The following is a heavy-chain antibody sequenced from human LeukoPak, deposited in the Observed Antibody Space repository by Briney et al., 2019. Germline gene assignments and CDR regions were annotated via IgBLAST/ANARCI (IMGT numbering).Heavy chain of an antibody. V-gene: IGHV1-18*01. CDR3: ARDPRLTNYYDRSGYYADYIDD. CDR1: GGTFSSYA. CDR2: ISVYNGNT. Sequence: ASVKVSCKASGGTFSSYAISWVRQAPGQGLEWMGWISVYNGNTNYAQKFQGRVTMTTDTSTSTAYMELRSLRSDDTAVYYCARDPRLTNYYDRSGYYADYIDDWGQGTLVTVSS. J-gene: IGHJ4*02. D-gene: IGHD3-22*01.